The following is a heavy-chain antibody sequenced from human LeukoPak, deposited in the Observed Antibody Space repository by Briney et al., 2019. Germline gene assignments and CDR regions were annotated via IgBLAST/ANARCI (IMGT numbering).Heavy chain of an antibody. CDR2: ISYDGSNK. J-gene: IGHJ4*02. D-gene: IGHD3-10*01. CDR1: GFTFSSYG. CDR3: ARFKDYYGSGEDY. Sequence: GRSLRLSCAASGFTFSSYGIHWVRQAPGKGLEWVAVISYDGSNKYYADSVKGRFTISRDNSKNTLSLQMNSLRAEDTAVYYCARFKDYYGSGEDYWGQGTLVTVSS. V-gene: IGHV3-30*03.